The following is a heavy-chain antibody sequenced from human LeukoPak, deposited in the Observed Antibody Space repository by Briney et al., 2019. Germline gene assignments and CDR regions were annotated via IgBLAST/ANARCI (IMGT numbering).Heavy chain of an antibody. J-gene: IGHJ4*02. CDR1: GDSISSYY. CDR2: IYYSGST. D-gene: IGHD5-18*01. CDR3: AREDSYGYDY. Sequence: SETLSLTCTVSGDSISSYYWSWIRQPPGKGLEWIGYIYYSGSTNYNPSLKSRVTISVDTSKNQFSLKLSSVTAADTAVYYCAREDSYGYDYWGKGTLVTVSS. V-gene: IGHV4-59*01.